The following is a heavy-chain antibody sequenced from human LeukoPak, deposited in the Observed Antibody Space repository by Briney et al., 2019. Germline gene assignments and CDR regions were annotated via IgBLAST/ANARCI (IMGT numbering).Heavy chain of an antibody. J-gene: IGHJ4*02. Sequence: PGGSLRLSYAASGFTFSSYSMNWVRQAPGKGLEWVSSISSSSSYIYYADSVKGRFTISRDNAKNSLYLQMNSLRAEDTAVYYCARIGSYYDSSGYYQDTDFGYWGQGTLVTVSS. V-gene: IGHV3-21*01. CDR3: ARIGSYYDSSGYYQDTDFGY. CDR2: ISSSSSYI. D-gene: IGHD3-22*01. CDR1: GFTFSSYS.